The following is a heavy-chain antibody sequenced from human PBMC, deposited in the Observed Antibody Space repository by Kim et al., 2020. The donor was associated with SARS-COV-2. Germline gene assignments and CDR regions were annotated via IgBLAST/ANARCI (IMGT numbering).Heavy chain of an antibody. J-gene: IGHJ4*02. D-gene: IGHD2-8*01. CDR3: AIKNGY. Sequence: PNSGGTNYAQKFQGRVTMTRDTSISTAYMELSRLRSDDTAVYYCAIKNGYWGQGTLVTVSS. V-gene: IGHV1-2*02. CDR2: PNSGGT.